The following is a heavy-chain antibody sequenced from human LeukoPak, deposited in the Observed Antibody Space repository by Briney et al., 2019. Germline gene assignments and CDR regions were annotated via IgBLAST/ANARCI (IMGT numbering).Heavy chain of an antibody. J-gene: IGHJ4*02. V-gene: IGHV1-58*02. CDR3: AAYLLPHCSSTSCYMLNPPSFDY. CDR2: IVVGSGNT. Sequence: SVKVSCKASGFTFTSSAMQRVRQARGQRLEWIGWIVVGSGNTNYAQKFQERVTITRDMSTSTAYMELSSLRSEDTAVYYCAAYLLPHCSSTSCYMLNPPSFDYWGQGTLVTVSS. CDR1: GFTFTSSA. D-gene: IGHD2-2*02.